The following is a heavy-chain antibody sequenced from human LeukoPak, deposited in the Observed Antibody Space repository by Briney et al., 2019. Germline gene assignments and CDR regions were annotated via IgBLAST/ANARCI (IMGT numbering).Heavy chain of an antibody. J-gene: IGHJ4*02. V-gene: IGHV3-74*01. CDR3: VRDGDAYNFDW. Sequence: GSLKLSCAASGFTFSPSWMHWVRQGPGKGLEWVSRIKGDGTYKNYADSVRGRFTISRDNAKNTPSLQMNSLRAEDTAVYFCVRDGDAYNFDWWGQGALVTVSS. D-gene: IGHD5-24*01. CDR2: IKGDGTYK. CDR1: GFTFSPSW.